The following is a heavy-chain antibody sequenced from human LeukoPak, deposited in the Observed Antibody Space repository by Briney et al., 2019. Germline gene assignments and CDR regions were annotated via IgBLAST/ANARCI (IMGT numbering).Heavy chain of an antibody. D-gene: IGHD3-16*01. CDR1: GLTFSNAW. V-gene: IGHV3-15*01. CDR3: ATASSGLFY. Sequence: GESLRLSCAASGLTFSNAWMSWVRQAPGEGLEWVGRIKRKTDGETTEYVAPVKGRFTISRDDSKNTLCLQMNSLKTKDTGVYYCATASSGLFYWGQGTLVTVSS. CDR2: IKRKTDGETT. J-gene: IGHJ4*02.